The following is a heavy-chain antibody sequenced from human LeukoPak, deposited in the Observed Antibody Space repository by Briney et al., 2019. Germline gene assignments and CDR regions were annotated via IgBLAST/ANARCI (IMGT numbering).Heavy chain of an antibody. J-gene: IGHJ4*02. CDR3: ATGQGSYYLFY. CDR1: GFTFSGYA. CDR2: ISGSGGST. Sequence: PGGSLRLSCAASGFTFSGYAMSWVRQAPGKGLEWVSAISGSGGSTYYADSVKGRFTISRDNSKNTLYLQMNSLRAEDTAVYYCATGQGSYYLFYWGQGTLVTVSS. D-gene: IGHD1-26*01. V-gene: IGHV3-23*01.